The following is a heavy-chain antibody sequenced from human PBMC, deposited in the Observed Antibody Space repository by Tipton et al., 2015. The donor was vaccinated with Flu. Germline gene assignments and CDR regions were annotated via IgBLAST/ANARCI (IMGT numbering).Heavy chain of an antibody. CDR1: GGSISSSNW. CDR2: IYHSGST. CDR3: ARGGGGGYSYGYPFDY. J-gene: IGHJ4*02. V-gene: IGHV4-4*02. Sequence: SLRLSCTVSGGSISSSNWWSWVRQPPGKGLEWIGEIYHSGSTNYNPSLKSRVTISVDKSKNQFSLKVSSVTAADTAVYYCARGGGGGYSYGYPFDYWGQGTLVTVSS. D-gene: IGHD5-18*01.